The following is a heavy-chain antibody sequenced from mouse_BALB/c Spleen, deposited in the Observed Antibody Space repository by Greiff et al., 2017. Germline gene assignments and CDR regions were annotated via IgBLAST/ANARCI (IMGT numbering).Heavy chain of an antibody. J-gene: IGHJ3*01. CDR3: AGRTNWFAY. V-gene: IGHV3-2*02. CDR1: GYSITSDYA. CDR2: ISYSGST. Sequence: EVKLLESGPGLVKPSQSLSLTCTVTGYSITSDYAWNWIRQFPGNKLEWMGYISYSGSTSYNPSLKSRISITRDTSKNQFFLQLNSVTTEDTATYYCAGRTNWFAYWGQGTLVTVSA.